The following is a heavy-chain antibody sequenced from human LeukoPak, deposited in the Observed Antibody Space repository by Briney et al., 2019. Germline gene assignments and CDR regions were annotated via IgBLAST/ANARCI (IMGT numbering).Heavy chain of an antibody. D-gene: IGHD4-17*01. Sequence: GGSLRLSCAASGSTFSSYAMSWVRQAPGKGLEWVSAISGSGGSTYYADSVKGRFTISRDNSKNTLYLQMNSLRAEDTAVYYCAKMTTVPPGDAEGFDYWGQGTLVTVPS. CDR2: ISGSGGST. CDR1: GSTFSSYA. CDR3: AKMTTVPPGDAEGFDY. V-gene: IGHV3-23*01. J-gene: IGHJ4*02.